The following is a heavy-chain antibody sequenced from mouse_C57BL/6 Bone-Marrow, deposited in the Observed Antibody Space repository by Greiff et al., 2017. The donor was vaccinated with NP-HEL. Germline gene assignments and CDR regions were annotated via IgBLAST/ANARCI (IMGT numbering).Heavy chain of an antibody. V-gene: IGHV1-81*01. D-gene: IGHD1-1*01. J-gene: IGHJ4*01. CDR2: IYPRSGNT. Sequence: QVQLQQSGAELARPGASVTLSCKPSGYTFTSYGISWVKQRTGQGLEWIGEIYPRSGNTYYNEKFKGKATLTADKSSSTAYMELRSLTSEDSAVYFCARPFTTVVATDAMDYWGQGTSVTVSS. CDR3: ARPFTTVVATDAMDY. CDR1: GYTFTSYG.